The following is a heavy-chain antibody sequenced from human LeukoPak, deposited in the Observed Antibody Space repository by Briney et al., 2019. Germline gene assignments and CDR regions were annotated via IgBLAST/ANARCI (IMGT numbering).Heavy chain of an antibody. J-gene: IGHJ4*02. D-gene: IGHD1-14*01. Sequence: PGGSLRLSCAASGFTFSSYAMSWVRQAPGKGLEWVSAISGSGGDTYYADSVKGRFTISRDNSKNTLYLRMNSLRAEETAVYYCAKYRKVRPTEALDYWGQGTLVTVSS. CDR1: GFTFSSYA. V-gene: IGHV3-23*01. CDR2: ISGSGGDT. CDR3: AKYRKVRPTEALDY.